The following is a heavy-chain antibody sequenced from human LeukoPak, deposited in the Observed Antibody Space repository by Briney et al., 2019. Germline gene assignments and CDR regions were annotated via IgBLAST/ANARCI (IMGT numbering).Heavy chain of an antibody. J-gene: IGHJ6*04. V-gene: IGHV3-33*01. D-gene: IGHD2-2*01. Sequence: GRSLRLSCAASGFAFNTYAMHWVRQAPGKGLEWVTLIWHDGSHKFYIDSVRGRFTISRDNSRNTVYLQMNGLRAEDTAVYYCARVLRSPAAISRVVYYGMDVWGKGTTVTVSS. CDR2: IWHDGSHK. CDR3: ARVLRSPAAISRVVYYGMDV. CDR1: GFAFNTYA.